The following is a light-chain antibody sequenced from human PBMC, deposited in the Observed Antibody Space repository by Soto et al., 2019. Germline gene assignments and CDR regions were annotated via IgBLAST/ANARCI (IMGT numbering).Light chain of an antibody. CDR3: HQYSSSPLT. CDR2: GAS. CDR1: QIVSSNF. V-gene: IGKV3-20*01. Sequence: ENVLTQSPGTLSLSPGERATLSCRASQIVSSNFLAWYQQKPGQAPRLFIYGASSRATGTPDRFSGSGSGTDFTLTISRLEPEDFAVYYCHQYSSSPLTFGGGTKVDI. J-gene: IGKJ4*01.